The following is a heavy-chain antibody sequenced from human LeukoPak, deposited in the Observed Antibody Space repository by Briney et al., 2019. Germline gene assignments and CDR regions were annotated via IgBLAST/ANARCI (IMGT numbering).Heavy chain of an antibody. V-gene: IGHV1-8*01. D-gene: IGHD3-3*01. CDR3: AREGTYYDFWSGYYQNRLFDY. J-gene: IGHJ4*02. CDR1: GYTFTSYD. Sequence: GASVKVSCKASGYTFTSYDINRVRQATGQGLEWMGWMNPNSGNTGYAQKFQGRVTMTRNTSISTAYMELSSLRSEDTAVYYCAREGTYYDFWSGYYQNRLFDYWGQGTLVTVSS. CDR2: MNPNSGNT.